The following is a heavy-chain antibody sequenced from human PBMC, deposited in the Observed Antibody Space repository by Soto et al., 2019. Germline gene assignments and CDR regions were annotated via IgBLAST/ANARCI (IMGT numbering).Heavy chain of an antibody. CDR3: ARGGGSYYDHAFDY. Sequence: QVQLVQSGAEVKKPGASVKVSCKASGYTFTSYAMHWVRQAPGQRLEWMGGINAGNGNTKYSQKFQGRVTITRDTSASTAYMELSSLRSEDTAVYYCARGGGSYYDHAFDYWGQGTLVTVSS. CDR2: INAGNGNT. CDR1: GYTFTSYA. D-gene: IGHD1-26*01. V-gene: IGHV1-3*01. J-gene: IGHJ4*02.